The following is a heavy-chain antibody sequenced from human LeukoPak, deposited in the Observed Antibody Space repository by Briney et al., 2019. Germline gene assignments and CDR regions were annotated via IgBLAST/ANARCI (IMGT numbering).Heavy chain of an antibody. CDR1: GGSFSGYY. CDR2: INHSGST. CDR3: ARGVAGTFN. Sequence: SETLSLSCAVYGGSFSGYYWSWIRQPPGKGLEWIGEINHSGSTNYNPSLKSRVTISVDTSKNQFSLKLSSVTAADTAVYYCARGVAGTFNWGQGTLVTVSS. D-gene: IGHD6-19*01. V-gene: IGHV4-34*01. J-gene: IGHJ4*02.